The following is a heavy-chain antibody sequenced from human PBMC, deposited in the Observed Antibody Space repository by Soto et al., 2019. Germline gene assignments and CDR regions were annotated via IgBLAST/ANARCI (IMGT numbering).Heavy chain of an antibody. Sequence: QVQLVQSGAEVKKPGASVKVSCKASGYTFTGYYMHWVRQAPGQGLEWMGWINPNSGGTNYAQKFQGWVTMTRDTSISTAYMELSGLRSDDTAVYYCAIGYCSGGSCYLFDYWGQGTLVTVSS. CDR3: AIGYCSGGSCYLFDY. D-gene: IGHD2-15*01. V-gene: IGHV1-2*04. CDR1: GYTFTGYY. CDR2: INPNSGGT. J-gene: IGHJ4*02.